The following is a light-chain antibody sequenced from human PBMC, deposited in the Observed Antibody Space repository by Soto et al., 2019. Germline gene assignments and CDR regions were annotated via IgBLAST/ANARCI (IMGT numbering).Light chain of an antibody. Sequence: EIVMTQSPATLSVSTGERATLSCSASQSVSNNLAWYQKKPGQAPRLLIYGASTRASGIPARFSGSGSGTECTLTISSLQSEDFAVYYCQKYNNWWTFGQGNRVEIK. CDR3: QKYNNWWT. J-gene: IGKJ1*01. V-gene: IGKV3-15*01. CDR1: QSVSNN. CDR2: GAS.